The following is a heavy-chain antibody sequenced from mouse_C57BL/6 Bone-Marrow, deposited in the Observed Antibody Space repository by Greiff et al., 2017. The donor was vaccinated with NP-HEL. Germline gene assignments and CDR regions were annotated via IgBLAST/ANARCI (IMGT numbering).Heavy chain of an antibody. Sequence: VESGGGLVKPGGSLTLSCAALGFTFSSYAMSSVRQTPEKRLEWVATISDGGSYTYYPDNVKGRFTISRDNAKNNLYLQMSHLKSEDTAMYYCARELGRDYWGQGTTLTVSS. V-gene: IGHV5-4*01. D-gene: IGHD4-1*01. CDR1: GFTFSSYA. CDR3: ARELGRDY. J-gene: IGHJ2*01. CDR2: ISDGGSYT.